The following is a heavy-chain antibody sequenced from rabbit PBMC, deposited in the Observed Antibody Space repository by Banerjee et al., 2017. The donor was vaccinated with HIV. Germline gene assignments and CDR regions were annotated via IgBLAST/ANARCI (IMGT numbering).Heavy chain of an antibody. D-gene: IGHD6-1*01. CDR2: IYTGSGST. CDR1: GFDLSSYYY. Sequence: QEQLEESGGDLVKPGASLTLTCTASGFDLSSYYYMCWVRQAPGKGLEWIACIYTGSGSTYYASWAKGRFTISKTSSTTVTLQMTSLTAADTATYFCARDFAGYVDFAGANLWGPGTLVT. CDR3: ARDFAGYVDFAGANL. V-gene: IGHV1S45*01. J-gene: IGHJ4*01.